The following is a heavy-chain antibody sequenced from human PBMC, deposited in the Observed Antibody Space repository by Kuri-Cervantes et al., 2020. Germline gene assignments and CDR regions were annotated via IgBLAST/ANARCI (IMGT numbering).Heavy chain of an antibody. CDR1: GYTFTSYY. D-gene: IGHD6-19*01. Sequence: ASVKVPCKASGYTFTSYYMHWVRQAPGQGLEWMGIINPSGGSTSYAQKFQGRVTMTRDTSTSTVYMELSSLRSEDTAVYYCAREGIAVAGHGGYDYWGQGTLVTVSS. CDR2: INPSGGST. V-gene: IGHV1-46*01. CDR3: AREGIAVAGHGGYDY. J-gene: IGHJ4*02.